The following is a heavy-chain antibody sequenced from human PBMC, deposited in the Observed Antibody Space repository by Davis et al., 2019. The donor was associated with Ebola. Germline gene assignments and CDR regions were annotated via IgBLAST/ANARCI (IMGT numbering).Heavy chain of an antibody. CDR2: IYHSGST. CDR1: GSSISSGGYS. CDR3: AREGSGWYHRLDY. V-gene: IGHV4-30-2*01. Sequence: SETLSLTCAVSGSSISSGGYSWSWIRPPPGKGLEWLGYIYHSGSTYYNPSLKSRVTISVGTSQNQFSLKVRSVTAADTAVYYCAREGSGWYHRLDYWSQGTLVTVSS. J-gene: IGHJ4*02. D-gene: IGHD6-19*01.